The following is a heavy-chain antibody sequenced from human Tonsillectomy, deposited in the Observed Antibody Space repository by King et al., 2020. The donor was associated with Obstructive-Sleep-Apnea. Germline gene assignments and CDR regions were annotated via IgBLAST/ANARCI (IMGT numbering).Heavy chain of an antibody. J-gene: IGHJ4*02. V-gene: IGHV3-30*04. CDR3: AGMVCALVL. D-gene: IGHD2-8*01. CDR1: GFTFSSYA. Sequence: VQLVESGGGVVQPGRSLRLSCAASGFTFSSYAMHWVRQAPGKGLEWVAVISYDGSNKYYADSVKGRFTISRDNSKNTLYLQMNSLRAEDTAVYYCAGMVCALVLWGERTLLTVPS. CDR2: ISYDGSNK.